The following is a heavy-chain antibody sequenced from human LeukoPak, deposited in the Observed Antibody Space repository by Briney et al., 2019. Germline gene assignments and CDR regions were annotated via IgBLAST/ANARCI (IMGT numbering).Heavy chain of an antibody. D-gene: IGHD2-15*01. Sequence: ASVKVSCKAAGYTFTGYYMFWVRQAPGQGLEWMRRINPNSGGTNYAQKFQGRVTMTRDTSISTVYMELSRLRSDDTAVYYCARGYCSAGSCYSVENWFDPWGQGTPVTVSS. J-gene: IGHJ5*02. CDR1: GYTFTGYY. CDR2: INPNSGGT. V-gene: IGHV1-2*06. CDR3: ARGYCSAGSCYSVENWFDP.